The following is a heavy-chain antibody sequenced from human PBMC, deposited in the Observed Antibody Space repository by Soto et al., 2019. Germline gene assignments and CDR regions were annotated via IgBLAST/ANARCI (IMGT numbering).Heavy chain of an antibody. D-gene: IGHD4-4*01. V-gene: IGHV3-30*18. Sequence: QVQLVESGGGVVQPGRSLRLSCAASGFTFSSYGMHWVRQAPGKGLEWVAVISYDGSNKYYADSLKGRFTISRDNSKNTLYLQMNSLRAEDTAVYYCAKGDDYSSNYYYYGMDVWGQGTTVTVSS. CDR3: AKGDDYSSNYYYYGMDV. CDR2: ISYDGSNK. J-gene: IGHJ6*02. CDR1: GFTFSSYG.